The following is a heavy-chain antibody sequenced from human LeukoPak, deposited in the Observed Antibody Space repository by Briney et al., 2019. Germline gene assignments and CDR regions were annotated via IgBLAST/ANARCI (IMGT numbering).Heavy chain of an antibody. CDR2: ISAYNGNT. J-gene: IGHJ5*02. CDR1: GYTFTSYG. V-gene: IGHV1-18*01. D-gene: IGHD1-1*01. CDR3: ARLQLELNWFDP. Sequence: ASVKVSCKASGYTFTSYGISWVRQAPGQGLEWMGWISAYNGNTNYAQKLQGRVTMTTDTSTSTDYMELRSLRSDDTAVYYCARLQLELNWFDPWGQGTLVTVSS.